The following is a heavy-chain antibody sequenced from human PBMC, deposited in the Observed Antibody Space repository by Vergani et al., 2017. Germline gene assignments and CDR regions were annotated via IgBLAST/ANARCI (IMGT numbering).Heavy chain of an antibody. CDR3: ARGSITMVRGVIPAFDI. CDR2: IYYSGST. CDR1: GGSISSYY. D-gene: IGHD3-10*01. V-gene: IGHV4-59*01. Sequence: QVQLQESGPGLVKPSETLSLTCTVSGGSISSYYWSWIRQPPGKGLEWIGYIYYSGSTNYNPSLKSRVTISVDTSKNQFSLKLSSVTAADTAVYYCARGSITMVRGVIPAFDIWGQGTRVTVSA. J-gene: IGHJ3*02.